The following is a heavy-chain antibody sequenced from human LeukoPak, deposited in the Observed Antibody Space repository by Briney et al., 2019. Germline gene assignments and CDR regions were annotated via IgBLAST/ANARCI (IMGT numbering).Heavy chain of an antibody. V-gene: IGHV4-4*07. CDR3: ARSSGHDFDY. CDR1: SGSLSSFY. J-gene: IGHJ4*02. CDR2: IYPSGST. D-gene: IGHD5-12*01. Sequence: SETLSLTCTVSSGSLSSFYWNWIRQPAGKGLEWVGRIYPSGSTDYNASLKSRVTMSVDTSKKQFSLKLNSVTAADAAVYYCARSSGHDFDYWGQGILVTVSS.